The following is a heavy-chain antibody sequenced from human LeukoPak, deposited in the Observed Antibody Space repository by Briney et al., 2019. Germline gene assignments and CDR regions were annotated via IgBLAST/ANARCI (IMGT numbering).Heavy chain of an antibody. CDR3: ARVLRTLMDV. V-gene: IGHV4-59*01. D-gene: IGHD3-16*01. Sequence: SETLSLTSTVSGGSISSYYWSWIRQRPGKGLEWIGYIHYSGSTHYNPSLKSRVTISVDTSKNQFSLKLSSVTAADTAVYYCARVLRTLMDVWGKGTTVTVSS. CDR2: IHYSGST. J-gene: IGHJ6*04. CDR1: GGSISSYY.